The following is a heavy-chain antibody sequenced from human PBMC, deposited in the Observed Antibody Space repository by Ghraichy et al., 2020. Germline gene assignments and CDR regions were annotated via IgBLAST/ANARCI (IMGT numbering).Heavy chain of an antibody. Sequence: GESLNISCAASGFTFSSHWMHWVRQAPGEGLVWVSGISGDGSTIRDADSVKGRFTISRDNAKNTLYLQMNSLRAEDTAVYYCARDGVAVVPNDSWGQGTLVNVSS. CDR2: ISGDGSTI. D-gene: IGHD6-19*01. CDR1: GFTFSSHW. J-gene: IGHJ5*01. V-gene: IGHV3-74*01. CDR3: ARDGVAVVPNDS.